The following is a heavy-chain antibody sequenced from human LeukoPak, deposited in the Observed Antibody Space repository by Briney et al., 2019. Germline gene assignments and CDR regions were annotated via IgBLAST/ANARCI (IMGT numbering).Heavy chain of an antibody. V-gene: IGHV4-61*02. CDR3: ARGSVGYCSGGSCYWFDP. J-gene: IGHJ5*02. CDR2: IYTSGST. CDR1: GGSISSGSYY. D-gene: IGHD2-15*01. Sequence: SETLSLTCTVSGGSISSGSYYWSWIRQPAGKGLEWIGRIYTSGSTNYNPSLKSRVTISVDTSKNQFSLKLSSVTAADTAVYYCARGSVGYCSGGSCYWFDPWGQGTLVTVSS.